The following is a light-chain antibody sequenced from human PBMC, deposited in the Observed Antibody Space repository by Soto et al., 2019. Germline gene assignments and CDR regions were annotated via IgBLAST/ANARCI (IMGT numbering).Light chain of an antibody. CDR1: QSLLDSDDGNTY. CDR2: TVS. CDR3: MQRIDFPLT. Sequence: DIVMTQTPLSLPVTPGEPASISCRSSQSLLDSDDGNTYLDWYLQKPGQSPQLLIYTVSYRASGVPDRFSGSGSGTDFTLKISRVEAEDVGVYYCMQRIDFPLTVGGGTKVDSK. V-gene: IGKV2-40*01. J-gene: IGKJ4*01.